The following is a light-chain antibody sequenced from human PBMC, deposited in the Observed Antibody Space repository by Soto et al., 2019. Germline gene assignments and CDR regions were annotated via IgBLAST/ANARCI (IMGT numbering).Light chain of an antibody. J-gene: IGLJ1*01. CDR2: DTN. CDR1: TGAVTSGHY. CDR3: LLIYPGVWEV. V-gene: IGLV7-46*01. Sequence: QAVVTHEPSLTVSPGGTVTLTCGSSTGAVTSGHYPHWFQQKSGQAPRTLIYDTNNRHSWTPARFSGSLLGGKGALTLSDAQPEDEADYYCLLIYPGVWEVFGTGTKLTVL.